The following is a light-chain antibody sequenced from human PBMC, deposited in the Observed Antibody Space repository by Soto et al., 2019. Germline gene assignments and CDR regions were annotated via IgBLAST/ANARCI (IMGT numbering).Light chain of an antibody. J-gene: IGLJ2*01. Sequence: QSVLTQPPSVSGAPGQRVTISCTGSSSNIGAGYDVHWYQQLPGTAPKLLIYGNSNRPSGVPDRFSGSKSGTSASLAITGLQAEDEADYCCQSYGSSLSRVFGGGTKLTVL. CDR2: GNS. CDR1: SSNIGAGYD. CDR3: QSYGSSLSRV. V-gene: IGLV1-40*01.